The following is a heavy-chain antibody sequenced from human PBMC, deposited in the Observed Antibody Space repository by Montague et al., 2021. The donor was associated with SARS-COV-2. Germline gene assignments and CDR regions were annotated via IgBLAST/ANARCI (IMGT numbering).Heavy chain of an antibody. V-gene: IGHV3-7*05. J-gene: IGHJ4*02. CDR3: ARGYDSSGYQY. CDR2: IKQDGSEK. CDR1: GFTFSTFW. Sequence: SLRLSCAASGFTFSTFWMTWVRQVPGKGLERVANIKQDGSEKYYVDSVKGRFTISRDNAKNSLYLQLDGLRAEDTAVYYCARGYDSSGYQYWGQGTLVTVSS. D-gene: IGHD3-22*01.